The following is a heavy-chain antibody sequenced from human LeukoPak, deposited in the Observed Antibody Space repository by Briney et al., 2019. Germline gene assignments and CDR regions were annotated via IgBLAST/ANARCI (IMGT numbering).Heavy chain of an antibody. V-gene: IGHV4-34*01. CDR2: INARGDT. CDR1: GWSFNEYY. CDR3: ARGQVPAARGYNWFDP. J-gene: IGHJ5*02. D-gene: IGHD2-2*01. Sequence: PWETLSLTCAVYGWSFNEYYWNWIRQPPGKGLEWIGEINARGDTNYNPSLKSRVTISVDTSNSQFSLRLTSIIAADTAFYYCARGQVPAARGYNWFDPWGQGTLVTVSS.